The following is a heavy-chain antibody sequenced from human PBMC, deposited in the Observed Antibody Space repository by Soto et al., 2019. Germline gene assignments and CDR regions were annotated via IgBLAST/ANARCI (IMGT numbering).Heavy chain of an antibody. J-gene: IGHJ6*02. V-gene: IGHV3-23*01. CDR1: GFTFSSYA. Sequence: EVQLLESGGGLVQPGGSLRLSCAASGFTFSSYAMSWVRQAPGKGLEWVSAISGSGGSTYYADSVKGRFTISRDNSKNTLYLQMNSLRAEDTAVYYCARDCGYDLLGYYYYGMDVWGQGTTVTVSS. CDR2: ISGSGGST. CDR3: ARDCGYDLLGYYYYGMDV. D-gene: IGHD5-12*01.